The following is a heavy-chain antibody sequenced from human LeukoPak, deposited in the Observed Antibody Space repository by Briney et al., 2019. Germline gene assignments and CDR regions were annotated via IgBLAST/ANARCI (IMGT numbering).Heavy chain of an antibody. Sequence: SETLSLTCTVSGGSISTYYWSWVRQPPRKGLEWVGYIYHSGSTKYNPSLKSRVSISVDTSKNQFSLKLSSVTAADTAVYYCARAEYSGSYYDSWGQGTLVTVSS. CDR3: ARAEYSGSYYDS. J-gene: IGHJ4*03. D-gene: IGHD5-12*01. CDR1: GGSISTYY. CDR2: IYHSGST. V-gene: IGHV4-59*01.